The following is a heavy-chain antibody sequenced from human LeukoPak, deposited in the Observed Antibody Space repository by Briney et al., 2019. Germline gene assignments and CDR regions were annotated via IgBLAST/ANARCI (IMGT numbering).Heavy chain of an antibody. CDR2: ISSSSSYI. CDR3: TRDGYYGSGIYFDY. Sequence: GGSLRLSCAASGFTFSSYSMNWVRQAPGKGLEWVSSISSSSSYIYYADSVKGRFTISRDNAKNSLYLQVNSLRAEDTAVYYCTRDGYYGSGIYFDYWGQGTLVTVSS. V-gene: IGHV3-21*01. CDR1: GFTFSSYS. D-gene: IGHD3-10*01. J-gene: IGHJ4*02.